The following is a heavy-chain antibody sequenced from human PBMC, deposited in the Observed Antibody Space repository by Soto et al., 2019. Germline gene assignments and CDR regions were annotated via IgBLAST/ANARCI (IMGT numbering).Heavy chain of an antibody. V-gene: IGHV4-59*11. D-gene: IGHD2-15*01. J-gene: IGHJ5*02. CDR2: ISYTGTT. CDR3: ARGYCSGDTCYEGDKWFDP. CDR1: GGSISSLY. Sequence: QVQLQQSGPGLVKPSETLSLTCTVSGGSISSLYWNWIRQPPGKGLEWIGYISYTGTTNYNPSLKSRVNISPDRSKNQFSLRLSSVTAADTAVYYCARGYCSGDTCYEGDKWFDPWGQGTLVIVSS.